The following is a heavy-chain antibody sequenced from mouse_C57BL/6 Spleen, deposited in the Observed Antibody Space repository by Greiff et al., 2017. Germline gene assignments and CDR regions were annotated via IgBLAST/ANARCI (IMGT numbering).Heavy chain of an antibody. CDR3: ARFHYAMDY. Sequence: EVKLQESGPGLVKPSQSLSLTCSVTGYSITSGYYWNWIRQFPGNKLEWMGYISYDGSNNYNPSLKNRISITRDTSKNQFFLKLNSVTTEDTATXYCARFHYAMDYWGQGTSVTVSS. CDR1: GYSITSGYY. V-gene: IGHV3-6*01. CDR2: ISYDGSN. J-gene: IGHJ4*01.